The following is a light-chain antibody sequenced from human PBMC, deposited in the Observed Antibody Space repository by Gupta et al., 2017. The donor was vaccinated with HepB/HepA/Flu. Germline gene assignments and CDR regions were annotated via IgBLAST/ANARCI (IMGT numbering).Light chain of an antibody. CDR3: QQYDTYSWT. CDR2: QAS. Sequence: DIQMTQSPSTLSASVGDRVTITCRASQSFNSKLAWYQQKPGKAPKLLIYQASNLESGVPSGFSGSGSGTEFTLTISSRQTDDFATYYCQQYDTYSWTFGQGTKVEIK. V-gene: IGKV1-5*03. CDR1: QSFNSK. J-gene: IGKJ1*01.